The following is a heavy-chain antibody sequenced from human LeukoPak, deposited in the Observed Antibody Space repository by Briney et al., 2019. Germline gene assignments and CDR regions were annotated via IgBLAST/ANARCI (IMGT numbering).Heavy chain of an antibody. J-gene: IGHJ4*02. V-gene: IGHV4-4*07. CDR2: IYPSGST. D-gene: IGHD1-1*01. CDR1: GASITNYY. CDR3: ARVRPNWNDGTFDY. Sequence: SETLSLTCTVSGASITNYYWSWIRQSAGMGLEWIGRIYPSGSTHSNPSLKSRVTMSLDTSKNQFSLGLSSVTAADTAVYYCARVRPNWNDGTFDYWGQGTLVTVSS.